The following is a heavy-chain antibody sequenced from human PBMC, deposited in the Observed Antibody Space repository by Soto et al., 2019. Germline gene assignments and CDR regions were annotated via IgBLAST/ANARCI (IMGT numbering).Heavy chain of an antibody. CDR2: IIPIFGTA. J-gene: IGHJ6*02. Sequence: QVQLVQSGAEVKKPGSSVKVSCKASGGTFSSYAISWVRQAPGQGLEWMGGIIPIFGTANYPQKFQGRVTITADESTSTAYMELSSLRSEDTDVYYCARDPIGYDILTGYYDYYYYGMDVWGQGTTVTVSS. CDR3: ARDPIGYDILTGYYDYYYYGMDV. D-gene: IGHD3-9*01. CDR1: GGTFSSYA. V-gene: IGHV1-69*12.